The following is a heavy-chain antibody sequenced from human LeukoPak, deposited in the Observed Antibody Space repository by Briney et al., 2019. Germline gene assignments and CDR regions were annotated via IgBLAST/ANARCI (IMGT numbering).Heavy chain of an antibody. V-gene: IGHV1-24*01. Sequence: ASVKVPCKVSGYTLTELSMHWVRQAPGKGLEWMGGFDPEDGETIYAQKFQGRVTMTEGTSTDTAYMELSSLRSEDTAVYYCATGNSSSSRLYFDYWGQGTLVTVSS. D-gene: IGHD6-6*01. J-gene: IGHJ4*02. CDR1: GYTLTELS. CDR3: ATGNSSSSRLYFDY. CDR2: FDPEDGET.